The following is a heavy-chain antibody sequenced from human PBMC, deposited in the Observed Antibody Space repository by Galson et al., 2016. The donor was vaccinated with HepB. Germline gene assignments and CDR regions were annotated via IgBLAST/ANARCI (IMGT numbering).Heavy chain of an antibody. V-gene: IGHV4-39*01. CDR2: VHYSGST. CDR1: GASISGSSDY. Sequence: SETLSLTCTVSGASISGSSDYWGWIRQPPGKGLEYIGSVHYSGSTFYNPSLNSRLTISVDTSKNQFSLRLRSVTAADTAVYYCARLGSIPFDYWGQGALVTVSS. CDR3: ARLGSIPFDY. J-gene: IGHJ4*02. D-gene: IGHD6-13*01.